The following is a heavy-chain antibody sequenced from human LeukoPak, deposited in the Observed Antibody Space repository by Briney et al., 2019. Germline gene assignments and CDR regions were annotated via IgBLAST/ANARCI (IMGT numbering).Heavy chain of an antibody. CDR1: GFTFSSYA. V-gene: IGHV3-48*02. J-gene: IGHJ3*02. Sequence: GGSLRLSCAASGFTFSSYAMNWVRQAPGKGLEWVATMTRSSAIYYADSVKGRFTISRDNAKNSVYLQLNSLRDEDTAVYSCARAQTMFWEFDGFDIWGRGTKVTVSS. D-gene: IGHD3-10*02. CDR2: MTRSSAI. CDR3: ARAQTMFWEFDGFDI.